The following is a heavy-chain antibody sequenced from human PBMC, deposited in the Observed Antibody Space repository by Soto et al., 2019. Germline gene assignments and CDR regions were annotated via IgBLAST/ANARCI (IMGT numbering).Heavy chain of an antibody. CDR3: ARIRYYGSGSYSGFGY. CDR2: IDWDDDK. D-gene: IGHD3-10*01. Sequence: SGPTRVNPTQTLTLTCTFSGFSLSTSGMCVSWIRQPPGKALEWLALIDWDDDKYYSTSLKTRLTISKDTSKNQVVLTMTNMDPVDTATYYCARIRYYGSGSYSGFGYWGQGTLVTVSS. J-gene: IGHJ4*02. CDR1: GFSLSTSGMC. V-gene: IGHV2-70*01.